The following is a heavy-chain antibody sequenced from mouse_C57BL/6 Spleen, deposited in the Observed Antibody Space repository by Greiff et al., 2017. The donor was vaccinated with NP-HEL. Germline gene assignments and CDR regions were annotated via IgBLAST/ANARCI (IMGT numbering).Heavy chain of an antibody. V-gene: IGHV5-16*01. CDR2: INYDGSST. J-gene: IGHJ1*03. D-gene: IGHD2-3*01. CDR1: GFTFSDYY. CDR3: ARDDGSYWYFDV. Sequence: EVKLMESEGGLVQPGSSMKLSCTASGFTFSDYYMAWVRQVPEKGLEWVANINYDGSSTYYLDSLKSRFIISRDNAKNILYLQMSSLKSEDTATYYCARDDGSYWYFDVWGTGTTVTVSS.